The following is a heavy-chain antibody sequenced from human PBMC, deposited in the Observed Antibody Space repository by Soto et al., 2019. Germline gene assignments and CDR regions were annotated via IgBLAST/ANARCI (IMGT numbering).Heavy chain of an antibody. D-gene: IGHD6-6*01. CDR3: ARASNEYSSSYYFDY. Sequence: EVQLVESGEGLVQPGGSLRLSCAASGFTFSSYAMHWVRQAPGKGLEYVSAISSNGGSTYYADSVKGRFTISRDNSKNTLYLQMGSLRAEDTAVYYCARASNEYSSSYYFDYWGQGTLVTVSS. CDR1: GFTFSSYA. CDR2: ISSNGGST. J-gene: IGHJ4*02. V-gene: IGHV3-64*02.